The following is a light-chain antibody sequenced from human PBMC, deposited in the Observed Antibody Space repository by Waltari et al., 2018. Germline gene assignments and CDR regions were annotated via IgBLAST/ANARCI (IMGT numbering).Light chain of an antibody. J-gene: IGLJ3*02. Sequence: NFMLTQPHSASESPGKPVTISSTGRSGTLLRTSGPWYQQRPGSRPTPVLYENKHRPSEVPDRFSGSIDSSSNSASLTISGLKTEDEADYYCQSYDSSKWVFGGGTKLTVL. CDR1: SGTLLRTS. CDR2: ENK. V-gene: IGLV6-57*02. CDR3: QSYDSSKWV.